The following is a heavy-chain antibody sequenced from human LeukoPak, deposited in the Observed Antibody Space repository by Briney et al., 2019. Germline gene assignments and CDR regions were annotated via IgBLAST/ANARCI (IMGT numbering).Heavy chain of an antibody. V-gene: IGHV1-18*01. D-gene: IGHD3-10*01. Sequence: EASVKVSCKASGYTFTSYGISWVRQAPGQGLEWMGWISAYNGNTNYAQKLQGRVTMTTDTSTSTAYMELRSLRSDDTAVYYRARDAILWFGELPRNYYFDYWGQGTLVTVPS. CDR2: ISAYNGNT. J-gene: IGHJ4*02. CDR3: ARDAILWFGELPRNYYFDY. CDR1: GYTFTSYG.